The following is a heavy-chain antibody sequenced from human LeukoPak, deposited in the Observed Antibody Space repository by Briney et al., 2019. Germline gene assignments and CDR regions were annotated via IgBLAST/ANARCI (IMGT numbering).Heavy chain of an antibody. CDR1: GFTFTTYW. J-gene: IGHJ6*02. CDR2: INSDGSIT. CDR3: ARDAVDTANAV. D-gene: IGHD5-18*01. V-gene: IGHV3-74*01. Sequence: GGSLRLSRAASGFTFTTYWMHWVRQAPGKGLVWVSHINSDGSITSYADSVKGRFTISRDNAKNTLYLQMNSLRAEDTAVYYCARDAVDTANAVWGQGTTVTVSS.